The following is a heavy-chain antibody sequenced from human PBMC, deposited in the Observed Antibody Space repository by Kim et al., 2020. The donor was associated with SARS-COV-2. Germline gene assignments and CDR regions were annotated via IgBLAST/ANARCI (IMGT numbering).Heavy chain of an antibody. CDR1: GYTFTSYA. CDR2: INTNTGNP. D-gene: IGHD6-19*01. Sequence: ASVKVSCKASGYTFTSYAMNWVRQAPGQGLEWMGWINTNTGNPTYAQGFTGRFVFSLDTSVSTAYLQISSLKAEDTAVYYCARDMASSGWQGYYYGMDVWGQGTTVTVSS. J-gene: IGHJ6*02. V-gene: IGHV7-4-1*02. CDR3: ARDMASSGWQGYYYGMDV.